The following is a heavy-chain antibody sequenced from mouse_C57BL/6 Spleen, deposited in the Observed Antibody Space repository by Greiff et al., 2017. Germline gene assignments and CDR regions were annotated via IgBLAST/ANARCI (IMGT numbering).Heavy chain of an antibody. CDR3: ARDDGYYYAMDY. Sequence: EVKLMESEGGLVQPGSSMKLSCTASGFTFSDYYMAWVRQVPEKGLEWVANIHYDGSSTYYLDSLKSRFIISRDNAKNILYLQMSSLKSEDTATYYCARDDGYYYAMDYWGQGTSVTVSS. V-gene: IGHV5-16*01. D-gene: IGHD2-3*01. CDR2: IHYDGSST. J-gene: IGHJ4*01. CDR1: GFTFSDYY.